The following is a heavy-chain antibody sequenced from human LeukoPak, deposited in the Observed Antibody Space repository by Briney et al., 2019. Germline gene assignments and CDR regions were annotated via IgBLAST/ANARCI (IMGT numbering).Heavy chain of an antibody. J-gene: IGHJ4*02. CDR2: IKQDGSEK. CDR3: ARELVVVATLFDY. CDR1: GFTFSNYW. V-gene: IGHV3-7*01. Sequence: GGSLRLSCAASGFTFSNYWMSWVRQAPGKGLEWVANIKQDGSEKYYVDSVKGRFTISRDNAKNSLYLQMNSLRAEDTAVYYCARELVVVATLFDYWGQGTLVTVSS. D-gene: IGHD2-15*01.